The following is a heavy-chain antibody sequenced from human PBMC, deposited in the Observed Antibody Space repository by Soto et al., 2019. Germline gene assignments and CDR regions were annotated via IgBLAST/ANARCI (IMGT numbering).Heavy chain of an antibody. D-gene: IGHD3-9*01. CDR3: ARGWVNVDWYPPFDY. Sequence: PSQTLSITCDMSGGTISRSSAAWIWVRQSTSRGLEWLGRTYYKSKWCTDYALSVKGRITINAITSRNQISLHLNSVTPEDTAVYFCARGWVNVDWYPPFDYWGQGTSVPVS. CDR2: TYYKSKWCT. J-gene: IGHJ4*02. CDR1: GGTISRSSAA. V-gene: IGHV6-1*01.